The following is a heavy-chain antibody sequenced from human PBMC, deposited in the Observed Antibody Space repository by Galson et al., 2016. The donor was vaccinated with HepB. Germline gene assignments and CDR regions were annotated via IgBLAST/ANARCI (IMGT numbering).Heavy chain of an antibody. CDR2: ILYDGSSK. V-gene: IGHV3-33*05. D-gene: IGHD4-17*01. Sequence: SLRLSCAASGFTFSSYDMHWVRQAPGKGLEVLAIILYDGSSKFYSDSVKGRFTISRDNSRDTLYLVMNSLRAGDTAMSYCARTDYGDYGKYFDHWGQGTLVTVSS. CDR1: GFTFSSYD. J-gene: IGHJ4*02. CDR3: ARTDYGDYGKYFDH.